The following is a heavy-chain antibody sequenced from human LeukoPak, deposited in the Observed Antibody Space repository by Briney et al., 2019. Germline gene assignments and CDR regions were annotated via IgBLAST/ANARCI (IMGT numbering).Heavy chain of an antibody. CDR1: GGSFSGYY. Sequence: PSEALSLTCAAYGGSFSGYYWSWIRQPPGKGLEWIGEINHSGSTNYNPSLKSRVTISVDTSKNQFSLKLSSVTAADTAVYYCARADDYEKTHDYWGQGTLVTVSS. CDR2: INHSGST. J-gene: IGHJ4*02. D-gene: IGHD4-17*01. V-gene: IGHV4-34*01. CDR3: ARADDYEKTHDY.